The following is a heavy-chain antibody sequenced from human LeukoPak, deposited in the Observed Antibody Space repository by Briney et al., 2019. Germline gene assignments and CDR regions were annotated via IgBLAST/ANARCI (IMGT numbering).Heavy chain of an antibody. J-gene: IGHJ4*02. CDR1: GYTFTGYY. D-gene: IGHD3-10*01. CDR2: INPNSGDT. Sequence: ASVTVSCKASGYTFTGYYIHWVRQAPGQGLEWMGWINPNSGDTNYSQKFQGRVTMTRDTSISTAYMELSRLRSDDTAVYYCARDGATYYYGSGSFDWGQGTLVTVSS. CDR3: ARDGATYYYGSGSFD. V-gene: IGHV1-2*02.